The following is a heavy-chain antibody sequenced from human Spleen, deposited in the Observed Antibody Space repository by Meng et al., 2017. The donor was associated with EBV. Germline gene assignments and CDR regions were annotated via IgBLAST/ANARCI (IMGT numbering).Heavy chain of an antibody. Sequence: PLQGSGPGLGKPSETLSLTCTVSGGSVSSSSYYWSWIRQPPGKGLEWIGYIYYSGSTNYNPSLKSRVTLSVDTSKNQFSLKLSSVTAADTAVYYCARRPYCSGGSCYSSWYFDYWGQGTLVTVSS. CDR3: ARRPYCSGGSCYSSWYFDY. D-gene: IGHD2-15*01. V-gene: IGHV4-61*01. CDR1: GGSVSSSSYY. CDR2: IYYSGST. J-gene: IGHJ4*02.